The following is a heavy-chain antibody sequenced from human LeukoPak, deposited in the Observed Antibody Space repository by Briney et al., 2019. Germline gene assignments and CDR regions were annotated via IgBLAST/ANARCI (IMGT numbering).Heavy chain of an antibody. V-gene: IGHV3-21*01. Sequence: PGGSLRLSCAASGFTFSSYSMNWVRQAPGKGLGWVSSISSSSSYIYYADSVKGRFTISRDNAKNSLYLQMNSLRAEDTAVYYCARHPYDWNAFDIWGQGTMVTVSS. D-gene: IGHD3-16*01. J-gene: IGHJ3*02. CDR2: ISSSSSYI. CDR3: ARHPYDWNAFDI. CDR1: GFTFSSYS.